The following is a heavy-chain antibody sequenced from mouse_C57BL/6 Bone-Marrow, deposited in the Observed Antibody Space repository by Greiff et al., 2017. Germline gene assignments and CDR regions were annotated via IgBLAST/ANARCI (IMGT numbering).Heavy chain of an antibody. Sequence: QVQLQQPGAELVRPGSSVKLSCKASGYTFTSYWMHWVKQRPIQGLEWIGNIDPSDSETHYNQKFKDKATLTVDKSSSTAYMQLSSLTSEDSAVYYCARVSYYGNTWFAYWGQGTLVTVSA. D-gene: IGHD2-10*01. CDR2: IDPSDSET. J-gene: IGHJ3*01. CDR3: ARVSYYGNTWFAY. CDR1: GYTFTSYW. V-gene: IGHV1-52*01.